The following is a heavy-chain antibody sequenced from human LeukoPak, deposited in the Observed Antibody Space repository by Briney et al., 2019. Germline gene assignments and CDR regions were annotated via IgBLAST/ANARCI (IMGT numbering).Heavy chain of an antibody. CDR1: GFTFTNCA. V-gene: IGHV3-23*01. CDR3: AKSYNGYESKPDY. J-gene: IGHJ4*02. D-gene: IGHD5-12*01. Sequence: GGSLRLSCAASGFTFTNCAMSWVRQAPGKGLEWVSSISNSGGRTFYTDSVKGRFTISRDNSKITLYLQMNSLRAEDTAVYYCAKSYNGYESKPDYWGQGTLVTVSS. CDR2: ISNSGGRT.